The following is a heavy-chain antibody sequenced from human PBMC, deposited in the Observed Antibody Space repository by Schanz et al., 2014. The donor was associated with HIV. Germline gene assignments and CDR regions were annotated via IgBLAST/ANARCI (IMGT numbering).Heavy chain of an antibody. CDR2: ISFDGSNK. Sequence: QVQLVESGGGVVQPGRSPTLSCAASGFTFSSYGMHWVRQAPGKGLEWVAVISFDGSNKYYADSVKGRFTISRDISKNTLYLQMNSLRAEDTAVYYCARAPSDFWMAYFDYWGQGTLVTVSS. CDR1: GFTFSSYG. J-gene: IGHJ4*02. CDR3: ARAPSDFWMAYFDY. D-gene: IGHD3-3*01. V-gene: IGHV3-30*03.